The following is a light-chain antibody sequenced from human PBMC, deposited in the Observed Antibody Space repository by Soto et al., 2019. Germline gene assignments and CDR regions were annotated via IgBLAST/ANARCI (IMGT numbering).Light chain of an antibody. V-gene: IGLV2-8*01. Sequence: QSALTQPASVSGSPGQSVTISCTGTSSDVGGYDYVSWYQQHPGTAPKLMLYEVSKRPSGVPDRFSGSKSANTASLTVSGLQAEDEADYYCTSYAGANTLVFGGGTKLTVL. CDR3: TSYAGANTLV. CDR1: SSDVGGYDY. J-gene: IGLJ2*01. CDR2: EVS.